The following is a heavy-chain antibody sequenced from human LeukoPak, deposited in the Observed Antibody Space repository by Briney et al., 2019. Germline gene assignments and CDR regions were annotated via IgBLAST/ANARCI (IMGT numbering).Heavy chain of an antibody. CDR3: ARQSYSSRDDY. J-gene: IGHJ4*02. Sequence: PSETLSLTCTASGGSISSSSYYWGWIRQPPGKGLEWIGSIYYSGSTYYNPSLKSRVTISVDTSKNQFSLKLSSVTAADTAVYYCARQSYSSRDDYWGQGTLVTVSS. D-gene: IGHD6-13*01. CDR2: IYYSGST. V-gene: IGHV4-39*01. CDR1: GGSISSSSYY.